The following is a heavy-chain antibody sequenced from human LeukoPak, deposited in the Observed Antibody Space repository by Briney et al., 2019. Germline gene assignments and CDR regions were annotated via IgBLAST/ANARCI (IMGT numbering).Heavy chain of an antibody. CDR2: ISGSGGST. D-gene: IGHD6-13*01. Sequence: GGSLRLSCAASGFTFSSYVMSWVRQAPGKGLEWVSAISGSGGSTYYADSVKGRFTISRDNSKNTLYLQMNSLRAEDTAVYYCAKDRSSSWGNWFDPWGQGTLVTVSS. CDR1: GFTFSSYV. J-gene: IGHJ5*02. V-gene: IGHV3-23*01. CDR3: AKDRSSSWGNWFDP.